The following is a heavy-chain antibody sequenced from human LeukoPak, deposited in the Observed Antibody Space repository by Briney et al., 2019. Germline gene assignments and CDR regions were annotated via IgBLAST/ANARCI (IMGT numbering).Heavy chain of an antibody. Sequence: GGSLRLSCAASGFTFSSYSMSWVRQAPGRGLEWVSSISSSSNYIYYVDSVKGRFTISRDNAKNSLFLQMNSLRAEDPAVYFCARSKPWGYCSGGSCYPTYYYYYYMDVWGKGTTVTVSS. CDR1: GFTFSSYS. CDR2: ISSSSNYI. CDR3: ARSKPWGYCSGGSCYPTYYYYYYMDV. D-gene: IGHD2-15*01. V-gene: IGHV3-21*01. J-gene: IGHJ6*03.